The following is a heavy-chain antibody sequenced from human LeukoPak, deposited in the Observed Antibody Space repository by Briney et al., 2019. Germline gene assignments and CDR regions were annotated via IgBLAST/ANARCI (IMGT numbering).Heavy chain of an antibody. J-gene: IGHJ4*02. D-gene: IGHD5-24*01. CDR3: ARAMADY. CDR2: INHTGST. Sequence: SETLSLTCAVYGESFTTFYWGWIRQTPGKGLEWIGEINHTGSTNYNPSLKSRVTISIDTSKNQFSLKLNSVTAADTAVYYCARAMADYWGQGTLVTVSS. V-gene: IGHV4-34*01. CDR1: GESFTTFY.